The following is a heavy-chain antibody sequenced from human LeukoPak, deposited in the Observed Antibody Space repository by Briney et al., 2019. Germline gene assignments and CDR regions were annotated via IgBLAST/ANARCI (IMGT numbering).Heavy chain of an antibody. Sequence: SETLSLTCTVYGGSFSGYYWSWIRQPPGKGLEWIGEINHSGSTNYNPSHKSRVTISVDTSKNQFSLKLSSVTAADTAVYYCARGDPDIVVVPAAMVGSNFDPWGQGTLVTVSS. D-gene: IGHD2-2*01. CDR1: GGSFSGYY. J-gene: IGHJ5*02. V-gene: IGHV4-34*01. CDR3: ARGDPDIVVVPAAMVGSNFDP. CDR2: INHSGST.